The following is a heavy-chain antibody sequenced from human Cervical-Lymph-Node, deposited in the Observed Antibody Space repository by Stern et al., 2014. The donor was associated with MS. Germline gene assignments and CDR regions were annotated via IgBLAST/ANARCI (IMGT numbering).Heavy chain of an antibody. V-gene: IGHV4-30-2*01. Sequence: VQLEESGSGLVQPSQTLSLTCGVSGGSITSQGYAWSWLRQPPGKGLECLGFIYHGGSAYYNPSLKSRVNISVDSFKNQFSLKLDSVTAADTAVYFCARVGLYGDFDFWGQGTLVTVSS. J-gene: IGHJ4*02. CDR1: GGSITSQGYA. D-gene: IGHD4-17*01. CDR3: ARVGLYGDFDF. CDR2: IYHGGSA.